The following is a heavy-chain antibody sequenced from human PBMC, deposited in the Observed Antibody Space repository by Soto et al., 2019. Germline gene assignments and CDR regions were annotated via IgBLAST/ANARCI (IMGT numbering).Heavy chain of an antibody. J-gene: IGHJ6*02. D-gene: IGHD3-3*01. V-gene: IGHV1-69*06. CDR3: ARVGVLRFLEWLPPWYGMDV. Sequence: ASVKVSCRASGGGFMSYDISWVRQAPGQGLEVMGGIIPIFGTANYAQKFQGRVTITADKSTSTAYMELSSLRSEDTAVYYCARVGVLRFLEWLPPWYGMDVWGQGTTVTVSS. CDR1: GGGFMSYD. CDR2: IIPIFGTA.